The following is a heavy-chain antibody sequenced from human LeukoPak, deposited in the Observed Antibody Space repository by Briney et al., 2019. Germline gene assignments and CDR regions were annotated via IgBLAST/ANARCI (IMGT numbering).Heavy chain of an antibody. J-gene: IGHJ4*02. D-gene: IGHD3-10*01. CDR3: VKGSYGSGSYFDY. CDR1: GFTVSNNY. Sequence: GGSLRLSCVASGFTVSNNYMSWVRQAPGKGLEWVSIIYSGGSTYYADSVKGRFTISRDNSKNTLYLQMSSLRAEDTAVYYCVKGSYGSGSYFDYWGQGTLVTVSS. CDR2: IYSGGST. V-gene: IGHV3-66*02.